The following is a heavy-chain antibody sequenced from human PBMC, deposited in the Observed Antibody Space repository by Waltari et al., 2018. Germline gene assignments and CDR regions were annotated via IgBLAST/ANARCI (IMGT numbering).Heavy chain of an antibody. CDR3: TRDSPSWI. Sequence: EGQMVESGGGLVQPGGSLILSCAATGFPFSSFWMHWVRQVPGQGLVWVSRMNSDGSDTSYADSVRGRFTVSRDNAKNMAYLQMNSLRAEDTAIYYCTRDSPSWIWGQGTMVSVSS. CDR1: GFPFSSFW. CDR2: MNSDGSDT. V-gene: IGHV3-74*01. J-gene: IGHJ3*02.